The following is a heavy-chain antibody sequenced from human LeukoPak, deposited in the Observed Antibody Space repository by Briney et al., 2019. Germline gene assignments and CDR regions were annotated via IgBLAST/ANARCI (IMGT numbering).Heavy chain of an antibody. CDR1: GYTFTGYY. V-gene: IGHV1-2*02. J-gene: IGHJ4*02. Sequence: ASVKVSCKASGYTFTGYYMHWVRQAPGQGLEWMGWINPNSGGTNYAQKFQGRVTMTRDTSISTAYMELSRLRSDDTAVYYCARDPYYYDSSGYYNHFDYWGQGTLVTVSS. CDR2: INPNSGGT. D-gene: IGHD3-22*01. CDR3: ARDPYYYDSSGYYNHFDY.